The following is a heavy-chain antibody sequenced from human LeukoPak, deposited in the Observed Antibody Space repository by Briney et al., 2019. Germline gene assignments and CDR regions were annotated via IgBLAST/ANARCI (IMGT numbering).Heavy chain of an antibody. CDR2: INHSGST. D-gene: IGHD5-12*01. J-gene: IGHJ4*02. CDR3: ASKGRYSGYDSDLDY. V-gene: IGHV4-34*01. CDR1: GGSFSGYY. Sequence: SETLSLTCAVYGGSFSGYYWSWIRQPPGKGLEWIGEINHSGSTNYNPSLKSRVTISVDTSKNQFSLKLSSVTAADTAVYYCASKGRYSGYDSDLDYWGQGTLVTVSS.